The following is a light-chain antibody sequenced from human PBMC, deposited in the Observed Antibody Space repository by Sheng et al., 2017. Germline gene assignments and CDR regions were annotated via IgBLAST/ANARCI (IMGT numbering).Light chain of an antibody. CDR3: QQYGSSLPAT. CDR2: GAS. V-gene: IGKV3-20*01. J-gene: IGKJ1*01. Sequence: EIVLTQSPGTLSLSPGERATLSCRASQIVSSTYLAWYQHKPGQAPRLLIYGASSRATGIPDRFSGSGSGTDFTLTISRLEPEDFAVYYCQQYGSSLPATFGQGTKVEIK. CDR1: QIVSSTY.